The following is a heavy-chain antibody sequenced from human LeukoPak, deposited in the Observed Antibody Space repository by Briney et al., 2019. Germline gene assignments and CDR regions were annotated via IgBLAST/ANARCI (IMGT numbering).Heavy chain of an antibody. CDR3: ANTPRRSGYRWQNYYYYYMDV. CDR1: GFTFSSYS. Sequence: GGPLRFSFEAPGFTFSSYSMNWVRQAQGKGREGVPYIISRSSTIYLADSVKGRFTLSRENSKNTLYLQMNSLRAEDTAVYYCANTPRRSGYRWQNYYYYYMDVWGKGTTVTVSS. J-gene: IGHJ6*03. V-gene: IGHV3-48*01. CDR2: IISRSSTI. D-gene: IGHD3-22*01.